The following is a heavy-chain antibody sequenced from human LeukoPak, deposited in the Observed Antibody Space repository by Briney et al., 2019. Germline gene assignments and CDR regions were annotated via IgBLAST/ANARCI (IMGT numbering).Heavy chain of an antibody. J-gene: IGHJ4*02. CDR2: IKLDGSEK. CDR3: ATFGAHWNLDY. V-gene: IGHV3-7*01. CDR1: GFSFSSKW. Sequence: GGSLRLSCAASGFSFSSKWMSWVRQAPGKGLEWVANIKLDGSEKYYVDSVKGRFTISRDNAKNSLYLQMNNLRAEDTAIYYCATFGAHWNLDYWGQGTLVTVSS. D-gene: IGHD1-1*01.